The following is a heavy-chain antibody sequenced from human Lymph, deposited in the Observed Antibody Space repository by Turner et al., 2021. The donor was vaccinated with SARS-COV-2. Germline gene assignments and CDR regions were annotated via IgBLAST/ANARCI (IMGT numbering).Heavy chain of an antibody. CDR2: IGSSSSYI. V-gene: IGHV3-21*01. Sequence: EVQLVQSGGGLVQPGASTRLSCSASGFTFSTNSMNSVRQAQGKGREWVSSIGSSSSYIYYADAARSRFTISRDDAKNSLYLQMNNRRAEDTAVYYCARNIPTTADYFDYWGQGTLVTVSS. CDR1: GFTFSTNS. CDR3: ARNIPTTADYFDY. J-gene: IGHJ4*02. D-gene: IGHD4-17*01.